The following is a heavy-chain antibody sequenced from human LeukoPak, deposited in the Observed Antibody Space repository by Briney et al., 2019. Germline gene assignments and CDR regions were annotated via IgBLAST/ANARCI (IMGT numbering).Heavy chain of an antibody. J-gene: IGHJ4*02. CDR1: GGTFSSYA. V-gene: IGHV1-69*05. CDR2: IIPILGTA. CDR3: AREGGFGYSYGYGGAFDY. Sequence: SVKVSCKASGGTFSSYAISWVRQAPGQGLEWMGGIIPILGTANYAQKFQGRVTITTDESTSTAYMELSSLRSEDTAVYYCAREGGFGYSYGYGGAFDYWGQGTLVAVSS. D-gene: IGHD5-18*01.